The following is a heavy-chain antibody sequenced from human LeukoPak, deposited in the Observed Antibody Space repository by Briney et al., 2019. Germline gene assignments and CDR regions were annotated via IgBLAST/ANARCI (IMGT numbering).Heavy chain of an antibody. CDR2: IYYSGST. Sequence: SETLSHTCTVSGRSLSSYYWSWMGQPPGKELAWIGYIYYSGSTNYKPSLKSRVTITVDTSKNQFSLKLSSVTAADTAVYYCARSGDYGSGGLPFDYCGQGTLVTVSS. CDR1: GRSLSSYY. CDR3: ARSGDYGSGGLPFDY. V-gene: IGHV4-59*01. D-gene: IGHD3-22*01. J-gene: IGHJ4*02.